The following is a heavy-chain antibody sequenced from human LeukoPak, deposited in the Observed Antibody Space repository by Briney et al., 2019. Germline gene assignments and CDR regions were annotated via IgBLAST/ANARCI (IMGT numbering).Heavy chain of an antibody. V-gene: IGHV3-23*01. CDR2: ISASGGST. CDR1: GFTFSSYA. Sequence: GGSLRLSCAASGFTFSSYAMSWVRQAPGKGLEWVSSISASGGSTYYADSVKGRFTISRDNSKNTPYLQMNSLRAEDTAVYYCARNDYSNNEYFQHWGQGTLVTVSS. J-gene: IGHJ1*01. CDR3: ARNDYSNNEYFQH. D-gene: IGHD4-11*01.